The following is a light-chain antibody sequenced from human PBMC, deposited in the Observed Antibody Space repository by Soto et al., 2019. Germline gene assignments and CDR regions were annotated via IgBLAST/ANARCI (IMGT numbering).Light chain of an antibody. CDR1: NIGSGS. Sequence: SYELTQPPSVSVAPGPTASITCGGANIGSGSVHWYQQKPGQAPVLVVYDYNDRPSGIHDRFSGPNSGNTATLTIIRVEAGDEADYYCQLWDSSRDHPWVFGGGTKLTLL. J-gene: IGLJ3*02. V-gene: IGLV3-21*02. CDR2: DYN. CDR3: QLWDSSRDHPWV.